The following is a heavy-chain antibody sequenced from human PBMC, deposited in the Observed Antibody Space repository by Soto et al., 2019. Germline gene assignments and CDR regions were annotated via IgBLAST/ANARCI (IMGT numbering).Heavy chain of an antibody. J-gene: IGHJ6*02. CDR1: GFTFSDYY. CDR3: ARDKDSSGWYRFSYYYGMDV. Sequence: LRLSCAASGFTFSDYYMSWIRQAPGKGLEWVSYISSSSSYTNYADSVKGRFTISRDNAKNSLYLQMNSLRAEDTAVYYCARDKDSSGWYRFSYYYGMDVWGQGTTVTVSS. V-gene: IGHV3-11*06. CDR2: ISSSSSYT. D-gene: IGHD6-19*01.